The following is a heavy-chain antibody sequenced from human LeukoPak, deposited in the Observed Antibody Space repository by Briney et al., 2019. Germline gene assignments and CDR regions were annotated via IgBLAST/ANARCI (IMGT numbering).Heavy chain of an antibody. CDR1: GFTFSDYT. D-gene: IGHD5-18*01. CDR2: ISTSSSTI. J-gene: IGHJ6*03. CDR3: ARIPSGYTLGYGYYYYMDV. V-gene: IGHV3-48*04. Sequence: QTGGSLRLSCEVSGFTFSDYTMTWVRQAPGKGLEWVSYISTSSSTIYYADSVKGRFTISRDNTKNSLYLQMNSLRAEDTAVYYCARIPSGYTLGYGYYYYMDVWGKGATVTVSS.